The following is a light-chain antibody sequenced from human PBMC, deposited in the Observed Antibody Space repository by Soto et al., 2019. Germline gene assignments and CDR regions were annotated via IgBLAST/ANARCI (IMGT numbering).Light chain of an antibody. CDR2: GAS. V-gene: IGKV3-15*01. CDR3: QQYHNWPPYT. J-gene: IGKJ2*01. Sequence: EIVMTQSPATLSVSPGERATLSCRASQSVSTNLAWYQQKPGQAPRPLIYGASTRATGVPARFSGSGSGTEFTLTISSLQSEDFAVYYCQQYHNWPPYTFGQGTKVDIK. CDR1: QSVSTN.